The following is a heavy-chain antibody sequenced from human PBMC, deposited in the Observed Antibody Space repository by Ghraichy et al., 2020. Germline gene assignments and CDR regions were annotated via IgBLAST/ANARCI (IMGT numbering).Heavy chain of an antibody. D-gene: IGHD3-10*01. CDR2: INHSGST. J-gene: IGHJ6*02. CDR3: ARGGGHDSHYYGMDV. CDR1: SGSFSGYY. V-gene: IGHV4-34*01. Sequence: SETLSLTCAVYSGSFSGYYWSWIRQPPGKGLEWIGEINHSGSTNYNPSLKSRVTISVDTSKNQFSLKLSSVTAADTALYYCARGGGHDSHYYGMDVWGQGTTVTVSS.